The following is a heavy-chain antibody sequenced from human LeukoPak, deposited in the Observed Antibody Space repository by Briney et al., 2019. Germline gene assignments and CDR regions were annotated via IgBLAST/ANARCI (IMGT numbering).Heavy chain of an antibody. CDR2: FDPEDGET. V-gene: IGHV1-24*01. J-gene: IGHJ4*02. D-gene: IGHD2-2*01. CDR3: ATVLTCSSTSCYQY. Sequence: ASVKVSCKASGYTFTGYYMHWVRQAPGKGLEWMGGFDPEDGETIYAQKFQGRVTMTEDTSTDTAYMELSSLRSEDTAVYYCATVLTCSSTSCYQYWGQGTLVTVSS. CDR1: GYTFTGYY.